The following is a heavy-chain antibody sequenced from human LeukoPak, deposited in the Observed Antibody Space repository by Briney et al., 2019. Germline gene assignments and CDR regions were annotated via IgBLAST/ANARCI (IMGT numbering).Heavy chain of an antibody. Sequence: GSSVKVSCKASGYTFTYRYLHWVRQAPGQALAWMGLITPFNGNTNYVQKFPERVTITRDRCMSTAYVEVRSMRSEDTAMYYCAISFNDDGSNGAFEIWGQRTMVTVSS. CDR2: ITPFNGNT. J-gene: IGHJ3*02. CDR1: GYTFTYRY. CDR3: AISFNDDGSNGAFEI. D-gene: IGHD4-23*01. V-gene: IGHV1-45*02.